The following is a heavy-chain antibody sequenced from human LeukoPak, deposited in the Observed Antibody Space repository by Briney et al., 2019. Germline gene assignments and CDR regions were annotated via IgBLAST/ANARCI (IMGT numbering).Heavy chain of an antibody. V-gene: IGHV3-21*01. Sequence: PGGSLRLSCAASGFTFSSYSMNWVRQAPGKGLEWVSSISSSSSYIYYADSAKGRFTISRDNAKNSLYLQMNSLRAEDTAVYYCARDSDYGVYNWFDPWGQGTLVTVSS. CDR1: GFTFSSYS. D-gene: IGHD4-17*01. J-gene: IGHJ5*02. CDR2: ISSSSSYI. CDR3: ARDSDYGVYNWFDP.